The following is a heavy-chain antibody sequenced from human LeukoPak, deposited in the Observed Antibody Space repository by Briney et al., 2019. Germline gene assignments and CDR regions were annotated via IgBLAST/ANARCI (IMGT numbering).Heavy chain of an antibody. CDR2: ISGSGGTI. Sequence: GGSLRLSCAASGFTFSSYGMSWVRQAPGKGLEWVSAISGSGGTIYYADSVKGRFTISRDNTKNSLHLQMNSLRAEDTAVYYCARETHYDSSGYHNDYWGQGTLVTVSS. CDR1: GFTFSSYG. D-gene: IGHD3-22*01. V-gene: IGHV3-23*01. J-gene: IGHJ4*02. CDR3: ARETHYDSSGYHNDY.